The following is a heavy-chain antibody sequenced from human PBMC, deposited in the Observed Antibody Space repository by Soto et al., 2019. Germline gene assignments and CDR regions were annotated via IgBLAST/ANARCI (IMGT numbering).Heavy chain of an antibody. CDR2: INPNSGGT. D-gene: IGHD2-2*01. J-gene: IGHJ4*02. CDR1: GYTFTDSY. V-gene: IGHV1-2*04. Sequence: ASVKVSCKASGYTFTDSYIHWVRQAPGQGLEWMGWINPNSGGTNYAEKFQEWVTMTRDTAITTAYMELRRLRSDESAMYYCATERYCITTTCSAFDYWGQGTLVTVSS. CDR3: ATERYCITTTCSAFDY.